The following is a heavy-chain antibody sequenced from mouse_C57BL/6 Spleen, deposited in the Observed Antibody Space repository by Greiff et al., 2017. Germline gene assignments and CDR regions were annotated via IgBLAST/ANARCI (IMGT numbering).Heavy chain of an antibody. CDR2: IDPSDSYP. CDR1: GYTFTSYW. V-gene: IGHV1-50*01. D-gene: IGHD1-1*01. CDR3: ARPYYYGSSPWYFDV. Sequence: QVQLQQPGAELVKPGASVKLSCKASGYTFTSYWMQWVKQRPGQGLEWIGEIDPSDSYPNYNQKFKGKATLTVDTSSSTAYMQLSSLTSEDSAVYYCARPYYYGSSPWYFDVWGTGTTVTVSS. J-gene: IGHJ1*03.